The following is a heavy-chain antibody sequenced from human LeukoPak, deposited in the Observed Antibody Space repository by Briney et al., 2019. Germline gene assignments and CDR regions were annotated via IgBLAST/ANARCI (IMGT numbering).Heavy chain of an antibody. CDR1: GFTFSSYW. CDR2: IKQDGSEK. J-gene: IGHJ6*02. Sequence: GGSLRLSCAASGFTFSSYWMSWVRQAPGKGLEWVANIKQDGSEKYYVDSVKGRFTISRDNAKNSLYLQTNSLRAEDTAVYYCARSPLQLPSYYYYYYYGMDVWGQGTTITVSS. D-gene: IGHD5-18*01. CDR3: ARSPLQLPSYYYYYYYGMDV. V-gene: IGHV3-7*01.